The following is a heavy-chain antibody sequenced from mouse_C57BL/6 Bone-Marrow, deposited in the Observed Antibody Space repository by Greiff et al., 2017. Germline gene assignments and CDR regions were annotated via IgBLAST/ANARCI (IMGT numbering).Heavy chain of an antibody. CDR1: GYAFSSSW. CDR3: ANYYGNAWFAY. CDR2: IYPGDGDT. V-gene: IGHV1-82*01. Sequence: QVQLQQPGPELVKPGASVKISCKASGYAFSSSWMNWVKQRPGQGLEWIGRIYPGDGDTNYNGKFKGKATLTADKSSSTAYMQLSSLTSEDSAVYFGANYYGNAWFAYWGQGTLVTVSA. J-gene: IGHJ3*01. D-gene: IGHD2-1*01.